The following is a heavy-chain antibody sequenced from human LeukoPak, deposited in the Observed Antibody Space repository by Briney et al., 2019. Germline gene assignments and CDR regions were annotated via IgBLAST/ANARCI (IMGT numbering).Heavy chain of an antibody. J-gene: IGHJ4*02. CDR2: ISYDGSNK. CDR1: GFTFSSYA. Sequence: PGGSLRLSCAASGFTFSSYAMHWVRQAPGKGLEWVAVISYDGSNKYYADSVKGRFTISRDNSKNTLYLQMNSLRAEDTAVYYCARSGVDSSGYYYQYYFDYWGQGTLVTVSS. CDR3: ARSGVDSSGYYYQYYFDY. D-gene: IGHD3-22*01. V-gene: IGHV3-30*04.